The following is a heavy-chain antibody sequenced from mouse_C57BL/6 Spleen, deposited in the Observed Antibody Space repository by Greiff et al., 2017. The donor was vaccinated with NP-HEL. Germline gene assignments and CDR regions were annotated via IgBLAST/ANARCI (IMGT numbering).Heavy chain of an antibody. V-gene: IGHV1-82*01. J-gene: IGHJ2*01. CDR1: GYAFSSSW. Sequence: QVQLQQSGPELVKPGASVKISCKASGYAFSSSWMNWVKQRPGKGLEWIGRIYPGDGDTNYNGKFKGKATMTADKSSSTAYMQLSSLTSEDSAVYFCARRGYDYENFDYWGKGTTLTVSS. D-gene: IGHD2-4*01. CDR2: IYPGDGDT. CDR3: ARRGYDYENFDY.